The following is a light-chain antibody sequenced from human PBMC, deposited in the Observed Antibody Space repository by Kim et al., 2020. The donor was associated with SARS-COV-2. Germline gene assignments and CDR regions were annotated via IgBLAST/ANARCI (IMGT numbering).Light chain of an antibody. CDR1: QSVGGSY. Sequence: AESATRPSWASQSVGGSYVAWYQQKPGQAPRPPIHGTSSRATGIPDRFSGSRSGTDFTLTISRLEPEDFAAVYYFQQYDDSPPWTVGQGTKVDIK. CDR2: GTS. J-gene: IGKJ1*01. V-gene: IGKV3-20*01. CDR3: QQYDDSPPWT.